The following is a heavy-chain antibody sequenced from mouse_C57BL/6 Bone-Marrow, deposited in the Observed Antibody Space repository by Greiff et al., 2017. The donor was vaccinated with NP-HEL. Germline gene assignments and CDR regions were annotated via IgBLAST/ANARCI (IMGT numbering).Heavy chain of an antibody. CDR2: INPNNGGT. CDR1: GYTFTDYY. J-gene: IGHJ4*01. Sequence: VQLQQSGPELVKPGASVKISCKASGYTFTDYYMNWVKQSHGKSLEWIGDINPNNGGTSYNQKFKGKATLTVDKSSSTAYMELRSLTSEDSAVYYCARGDYDNIMDYWGQGTSVTVSS. D-gene: IGHD2-4*01. CDR3: ARGDYDNIMDY. V-gene: IGHV1-26*01.